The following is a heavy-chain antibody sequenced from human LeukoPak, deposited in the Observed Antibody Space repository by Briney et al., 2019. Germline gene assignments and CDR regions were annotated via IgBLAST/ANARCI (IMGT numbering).Heavy chain of an antibody. V-gene: IGHV4-61*05. CDR1: GGSISSSSYY. J-gene: IGHJ5*02. Sequence: SETLSLTCTVSGGSISSSSYYWGWIRQPPGKGLEWIGYIYYTGITNYSPSLKSRVTISADTSKNQFSLKLSSVTAADTAVYYCATSGATTVTTWGGSWFDPWGQGTLVTVSS. D-gene: IGHD4-17*01. CDR3: ATSGATTVTTWGGSWFDP. CDR2: IYYTGIT.